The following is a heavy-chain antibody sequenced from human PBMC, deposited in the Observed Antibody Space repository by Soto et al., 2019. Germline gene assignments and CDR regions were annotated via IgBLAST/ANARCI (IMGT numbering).Heavy chain of an antibody. Sequence: GGSLRLSCAASAFTFSFGTYAMSWFRQAPGKGLEWVSTTGGGGSSTYYADSVKGRFTISRDNSKNTLYLQMDSLRAEDTAVYYCAKADGTSYYYAMDVWGQG. V-gene: IGHV3-23*01. CDR2: TGGGGSST. J-gene: IGHJ6*02. CDR3: AKADGTSYYYAMDV. CDR1: AFTFSFGTYA.